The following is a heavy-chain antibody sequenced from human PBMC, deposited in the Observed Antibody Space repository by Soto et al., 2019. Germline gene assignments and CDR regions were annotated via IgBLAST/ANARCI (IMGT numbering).Heavy chain of an antibody. D-gene: IGHD3-3*01. CDR3: AKEARIFGVASYGMDV. V-gene: IGHV3-30*18. CDR1: GFTFSSYG. Sequence: QVQLVESGGGVVQPGRSLRLSCAASGFTFSSYGMHWVRQAPGKGLEWVAVISYDGSNKYYADSVKGRFTISRDNSKNTLYLQMNSLRAEDTAVYYCAKEARIFGVASYGMDVWGQGTTVTVSS. J-gene: IGHJ6*02. CDR2: ISYDGSNK.